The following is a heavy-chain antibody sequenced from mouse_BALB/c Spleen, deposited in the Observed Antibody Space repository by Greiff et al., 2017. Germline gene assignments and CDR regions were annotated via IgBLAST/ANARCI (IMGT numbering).Heavy chain of an antibody. V-gene: IGHV5-17*02. D-gene: IGHD2-3*01. Sequence: DVKLVESGGGLVQPGGSRKLSCAASGFTFSSFGMHWVRQAPEKGLEWVAYISSGSSTIYYADTVKGRFTISRDNPKNTLFLQMTSLRSEDTAMYYCARWLLGAMDYWGQGTSVTVSS. CDR1: GFTFSSFG. CDR3: ARWLLGAMDY. J-gene: IGHJ4*01. CDR2: ISSGSSTI.